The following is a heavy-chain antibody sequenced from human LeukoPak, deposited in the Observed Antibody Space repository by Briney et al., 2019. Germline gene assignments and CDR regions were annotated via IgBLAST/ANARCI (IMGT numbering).Heavy chain of an antibody. Sequence: SVKVSCKASGGTFSSYAISWVRQAPGQGLEWMGGIIPIFGTANYAQKFQGRVTITADKSTSTAYMELSSLRSEDTAVYYCARVPTPYRSGGSCYSEYYFDYWGQGTLVTVSS. CDR2: IIPIFGTA. J-gene: IGHJ4*02. CDR1: GGTFSSYA. D-gene: IGHD2-15*01. V-gene: IGHV1-69*06. CDR3: ARVPTPYRSGGSCYSEYYFDY.